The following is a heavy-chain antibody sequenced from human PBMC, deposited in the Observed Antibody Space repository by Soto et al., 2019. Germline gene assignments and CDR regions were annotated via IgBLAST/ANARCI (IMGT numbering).Heavy chain of an antibody. V-gene: IGHV3-21*01. J-gene: IGHJ5*02. CDR3: TRDASRDSSARGWFDP. CDR2: ISSNSAYI. D-gene: IGHD6-13*01. Sequence: GGSLRLSCAASGFTFRSFTMNWVRQAPGKGLEWVSTISSNSAYIYHTDALRGRFTISRDNAKNSLHLQMNSLRAEDTAVYYCTRDASRDSSARGWFDPWGPGTLVTVSS. CDR1: GFTFRSFT.